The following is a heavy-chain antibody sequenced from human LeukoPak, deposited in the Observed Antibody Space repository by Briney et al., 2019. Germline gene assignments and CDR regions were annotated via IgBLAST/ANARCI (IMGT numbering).Heavy chain of an antibody. CDR2: IYTSGST. V-gene: IGHV4-4*09. CDR3: ARPGRAARPNYAFDI. J-gene: IGHJ3*02. Sequence: SETLSLACTVSGGSISSYYGSWIRQPPGKGLDWIGYIYTSGSTNYNPSLKSRVTISVDTSKNQFSLKLSSVTAADTAVYYCARPGRAARPNYAFDIWGQGTMVTVSS. D-gene: IGHD6-6*01. CDR1: GGSISSYY.